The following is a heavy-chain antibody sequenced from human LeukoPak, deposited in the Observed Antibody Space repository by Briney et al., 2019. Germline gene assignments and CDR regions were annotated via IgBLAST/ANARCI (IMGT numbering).Heavy chain of an antibody. CDR1: GYTFTGYY. J-gene: IGHJ6*02. V-gene: IGHV1-2*02. CDR3: ARDQGSGSYYDYYYYGMDV. Sequence: ASVKVSCKASGYTFTGYYMHWVRQAPGQGLEWMGWINPNSGGTNYAQKFQGRVTMTTDTSTSTAYMELRSLRSDDTAVYYCARDQGSGSYYDYYYYGMDVWGQGTTVTVSS. D-gene: IGHD3-10*01. CDR2: INPNSGGT.